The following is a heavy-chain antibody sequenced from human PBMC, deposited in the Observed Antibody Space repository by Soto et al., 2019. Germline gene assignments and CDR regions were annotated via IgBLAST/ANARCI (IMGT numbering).Heavy chain of an antibody. V-gene: IGHV1-3*01. CDR2: INAGNGNT. D-gene: IGHD2-15*01. Sequence: ASVKVSCKASGYTFTSYAMHWVRQAPGQRLEWMGWINAGNGNTKYSQKFQGRVTITRDTSASTAYMELSSLRSEDTAVYYCARALGYCSGGSCYPEAFDIWGQGTMVTVSS. J-gene: IGHJ3*02. CDR1: GYTFTSYA. CDR3: ARALGYCSGGSCYPEAFDI.